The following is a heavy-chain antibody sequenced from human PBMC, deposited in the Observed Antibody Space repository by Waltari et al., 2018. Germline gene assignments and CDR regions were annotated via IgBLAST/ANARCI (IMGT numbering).Heavy chain of an antibody. J-gene: IGHJ5*01. CDR2: INPADSQT. CDR1: GYSFSTFW. D-gene: IGHD5-12*01. CDR3: ARRGYSCYSPGDS. V-gene: IGHV5-51*01. Sequence: AEVKKPGESLKISCKSSGYSFSTFWIAWVRQMPGKGLEWIGIINPADSQTMYSPSFQGQVTISADKSTSTAYLQWSSLKASDTAMYYCARRGYSCYSPGDSWGQGTLVTVSS.